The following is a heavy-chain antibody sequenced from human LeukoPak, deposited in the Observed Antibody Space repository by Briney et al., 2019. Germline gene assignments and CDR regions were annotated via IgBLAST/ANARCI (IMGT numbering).Heavy chain of an antibody. CDR2: IYYSGST. CDR3: ARLGGSLWDEIDY. Sequence: PSGTLSLTCTVSGGSISSYYWSWIRQPPGKGLEWIGYIYYSGSTNYNPSLKSRVTISVDTSKNQFSLKLSSVTAADTAVYYCARLGGSLWDEIDYWGQGTLVTVSS. CDR1: GGSISSYY. J-gene: IGHJ4*02. V-gene: IGHV4-59*08. D-gene: IGHD3-16*01.